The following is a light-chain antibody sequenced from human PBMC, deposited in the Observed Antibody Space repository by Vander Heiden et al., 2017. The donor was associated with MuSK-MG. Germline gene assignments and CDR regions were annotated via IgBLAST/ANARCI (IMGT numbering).Light chain of an antibody. J-gene: IGKJ4*01. V-gene: IGKV1-9*01. CDR2: AAS. Sequence: DIRLTQPPSFLSASVGDRVTITCRASQGISSYLAWYQQKPGKAPKLLMDAASTLQSGVPSRFSGSGSGTEFTLTISSLQPEDFATYYCQQLNSYPITFGGGTRVEIK. CDR1: QGISSY. CDR3: QQLNSYPIT.